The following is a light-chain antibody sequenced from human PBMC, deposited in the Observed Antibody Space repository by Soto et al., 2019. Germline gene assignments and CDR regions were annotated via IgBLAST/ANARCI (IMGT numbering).Light chain of an antibody. V-gene: IGKV3-20*01. CDR2: AAS. CDR3: QQHGSSPLT. Sequence: EIVLTQSPGTLSLSPGERATLSCRASQSVGTSYLSWCQQKPGQASRLLIYAASSRATGIPDRFTGSGSCTDFALTISRLEPEDFAVYFCQQHGSSPLTFGGGTKVDIK. J-gene: IGKJ4*01. CDR1: QSVGTSY.